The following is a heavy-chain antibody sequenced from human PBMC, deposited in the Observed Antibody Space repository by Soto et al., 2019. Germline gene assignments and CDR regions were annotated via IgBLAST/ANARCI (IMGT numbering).Heavy chain of an antibody. J-gene: IGHJ5*01. CDR3: ARGRYCLTGRCFPNWFES. D-gene: IGHD2-15*01. CDR1: GDSISTVDYF. V-gene: IGHV4-30-4*01. CDR2: IYKSTTT. Sequence: QVHLLESGPGLVKPSQTLSLTCSVSGDSISTVDYFWAWIRQPPGQALEYIGDIYKSTTTYYNPSFEIRVAISRDTWKSQFSLNVTSVTAADTAVYFCARGRYCLTGRCFPNWFESWGQGTLVTVSS.